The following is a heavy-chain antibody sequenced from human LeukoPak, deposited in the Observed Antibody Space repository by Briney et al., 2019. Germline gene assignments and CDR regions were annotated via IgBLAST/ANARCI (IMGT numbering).Heavy chain of an antibody. CDR1: GFTFSDYY. Sequence: GSLRLSCAASGFTFSDYYMSWIRQPPGKGLEWIGEINHSGSTNYNPSLKSRVTISVDTSKNQFSLKLSSVTAADTAVYYCARGRGFVVVVSAGWFDPWGQGTLVTVSS. J-gene: IGHJ5*02. V-gene: IGHV4-34*01. D-gene: IGHD2-15*01. CDR3: ARGRGFVVVVSAGWFDP. CDR2: INHSGST.